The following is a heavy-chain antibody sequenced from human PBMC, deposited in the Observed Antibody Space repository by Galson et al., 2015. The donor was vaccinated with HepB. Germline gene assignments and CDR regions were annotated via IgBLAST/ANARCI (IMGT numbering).Heavy chain of an antibody. CDR2: ISAYTGKT. D-gene: IGHD2-8*01. Sequence: SVKVSCKASGYSFTSYDISWVRQAPGQGLEWMGWISAYTGKTNYEQKFQGRVTMTTDTSTSTTYMELRSLRSDDTAVYYCARNGPYYYYYYYMDFWGEGATVTVSS. CDR3: ARNGPYYYYYYYMDF. J-gene: IGHJ6*03. V-gene: IGHV1-18*01. CDR1: GYSFTSYD.